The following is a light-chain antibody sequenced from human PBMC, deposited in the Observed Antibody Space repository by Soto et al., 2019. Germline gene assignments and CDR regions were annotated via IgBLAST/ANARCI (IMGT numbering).Light chain of an antibody. CDR3: QQYHRYSRT. V-gene: IGKV1-5*01. CDR1: QSINGW. J-gene: IGKJ1*01. Sequence: IQMPRSPSTLSSSVGDRVTVTCRASQSINGWLAWYQQKPGKAPKLLIYDASSLHSGVPSRFTGSGFGTEFTLTISSLQPEDFATYYCQQYHRYSRTFGQGTKVDIK. CDR2: DAS.